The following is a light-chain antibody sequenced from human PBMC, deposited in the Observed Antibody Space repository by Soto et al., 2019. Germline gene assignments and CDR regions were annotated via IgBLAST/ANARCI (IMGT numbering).Light chain of an antibody. CDR3: SSYPSRATLV. Sequence: QSALTQPASVSGSPGQSVTISCTGTSNDVGGYDYVTWYQHHPGKAPKLMIYDVSNRPSGISDRFSASKSGNTASLTISGVQAEDEAHYYCSSYPSRATLVFGGGTQLTVL. CDR1: SNDVGGYDY. CDR2: DVS. J-gene: IGLJ2*01. V-gene: IGLV2-14*03.